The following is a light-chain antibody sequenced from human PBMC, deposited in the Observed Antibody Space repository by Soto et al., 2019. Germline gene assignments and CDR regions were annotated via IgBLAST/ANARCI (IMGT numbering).Light chain of an antibody. J-gene: IGKJ1*01. CDR2: GAS. CDR3: QQYNNWPPWK. Sequence: EIVMTQSPATLSVSPGERATLSCRASQSVSSNLAWYQQKPGQAPRLLIYGASTRATGIPARFSGSGSETEFTLTISSLQSEDFAVYYCQQYNNWPPWKFGQGTEGEIK. V-gene: IGKV3-15*01. CDR1: QSVSSN.